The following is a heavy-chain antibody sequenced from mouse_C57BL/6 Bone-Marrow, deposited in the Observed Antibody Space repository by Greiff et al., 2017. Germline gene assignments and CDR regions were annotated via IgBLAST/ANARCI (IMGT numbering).Heavy chain of an antibody. CDR1: GYTFTSYW. J-gene: IGHJ3*01. Sequence: QVQLQQPGAELVMPGASVKLSCKASGYTFTSYWMHWVKQRPGQGLEWIGEIDPSDSYTNYTQKFKGKSTLTVDKSSSTAYMQLSSLTSEDSAVYYCVYYYGSSAYWGQGTLVTVSA. V-gene: IGHV1-69*01. D-gene: IGHD1-1*01. CDR3: VYYYGSSAY. CDR2: IDPSDSYT.